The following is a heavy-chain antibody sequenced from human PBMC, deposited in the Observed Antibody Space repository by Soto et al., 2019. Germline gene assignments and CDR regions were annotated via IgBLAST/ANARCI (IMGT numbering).Heavy chain of an antibody. CDR3: ARAWYYYDSSGYFVGPAYNWFDP. CDR2: INHSGST. D-gene: IGHD3-22*01. V-gene: IGHV4-34*01. CDR1: GGSFSGYY. J-gene: IGHJ5*02. Sequence: PSETLSLTCAVYGGSFSGYYCSWIRQPPGKGLEWIGEINHSGSTNYNPSLKSRVTISVDTSKNQFSLKLSSVTAADTAVYYCARAWYYYDSSGYFVGPAYNWFDPWGQGTLVTVSS.